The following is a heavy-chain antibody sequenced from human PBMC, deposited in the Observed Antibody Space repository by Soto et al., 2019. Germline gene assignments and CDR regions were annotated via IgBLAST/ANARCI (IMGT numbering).Heavy chain of an antibody. CDR1: GYTFTGYY. J-gene: IGHJ6*02. V-gene: IGHV1-2*04. Sequence: ASVKVSCKASGYTFTGYYMHWVRQAPGQGLEWMGWINPNSGGTNYAQKFQGWVTMTRDTSISTAYMELSRLRSDDTAVYYCARVGYCSGGSFYGVEYGMDVWGQGTTVTVSS. D-gene: IGHD2-15*01. CDR2: INPNSGGT. CDR3: ARVGYCSGGSFYGVEYGMDV.